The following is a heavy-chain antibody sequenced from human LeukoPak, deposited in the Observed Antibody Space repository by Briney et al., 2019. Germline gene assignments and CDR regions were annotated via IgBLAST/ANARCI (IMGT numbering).Heavy chain of an antibody. CDR1: GFTFSSYS. D-gene: IGHD2-21*02. Sequence: SGGSLRLSCAASGFTFSSYSMNWVRQAPGKGLEWVSSISSSSSYIYYADSVKGRFTISRDNAKNSLYLQMNSLRAEDTALYYCAKDYCGGDCYSGWYFDLWGRGTLVTVSS. V-gene: IGHV3-21*04. J-gene: IGHJ2*01. CDR3: AKDYCGGDCYSGWYFDL. CDR2: ISSSSSYI.